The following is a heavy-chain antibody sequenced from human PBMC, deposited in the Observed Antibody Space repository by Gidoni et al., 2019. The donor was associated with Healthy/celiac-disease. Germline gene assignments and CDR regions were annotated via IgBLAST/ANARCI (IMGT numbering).Heavy chain of an antibody. CDR2: IYYSGST. CDR3: ARLSLGARPDY. V-gene: IGHV4-39*01. D-gene: IGHD3-16*02. Sequence: GLEWIGSIYYSGSTYYNPSLKSRVTISVDTSKNQFSLKLSSVTAADTAVYYCARLSLGARPDYWGQGTLVTVSS. J-gene: IGHJ4*02.